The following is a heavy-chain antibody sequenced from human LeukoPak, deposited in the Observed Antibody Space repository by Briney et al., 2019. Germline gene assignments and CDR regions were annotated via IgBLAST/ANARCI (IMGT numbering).Heavy chain of an antibody. CDR2: INPNSGGT. Sequence: ASVKVSCKASGYTLTSYDINWVRQATGQGLEWMGWINPNSGGTNYAQKFQGRVTMTRDTSISTAYMELSRLRSDDTAVYYCARDRVYGSVSDDVFDIWGQGTMVTVSS. J-gene: IGHJ3*02. V-gene: IGHV1-2*02. CDR1: GYTLTSYD. CDR3: ARDRVYGSVSDDVFDI. D-gene: IGHD3-10*01.